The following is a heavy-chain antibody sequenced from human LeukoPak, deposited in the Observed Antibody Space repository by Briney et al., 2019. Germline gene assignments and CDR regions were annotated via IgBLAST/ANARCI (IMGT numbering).Heavy chain of an antibody. D-gene: IGHD6-13*01. CDR1: GFTFSSHA. CDR3: TRGSPGYSSSWLDF. J-gene: IGHJ4*02. Sequence: AGGSLRLSCAASGFTFSSHAMSWVRQAPGKGLVWVSRINSDGSSRSYADYVKGRFTISRDDAKNTLYLQMSSLSVDDTAIYYCTRGSPGYSSSWLDFWGQGILVTVSS. CDR2: INSDGSSR. V-gene: IGHV3-74*01.